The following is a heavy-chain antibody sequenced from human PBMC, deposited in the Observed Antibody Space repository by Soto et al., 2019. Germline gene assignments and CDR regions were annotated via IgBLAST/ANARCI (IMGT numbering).Heavy chain of an antibody. J-gene: IGHJ6*03. CDR3: ALDEETNYYYPDV. CDR2: INPRGGST. Sequence: ASVKASCQAFGYTFTSQWMQWVRQEHGQGREGMGRINPRGGSTSYAQTFQGRVTMTRDTSTTTVYMELSSRRSEDTGVYYCALDEETNYYYPDVWGKGTTVTVTS. V-gene: IGHV1-46*01. D-gene: IGHD3-9*01. CDR1: GYTFTSQW.